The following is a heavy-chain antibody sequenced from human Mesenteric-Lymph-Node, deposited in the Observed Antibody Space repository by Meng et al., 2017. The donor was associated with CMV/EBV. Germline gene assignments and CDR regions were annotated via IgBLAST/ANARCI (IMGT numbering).Heavy chain of an antibody. CDR2: IYHSGST. CDR3: ARDITDSGSYHFDY. J-gene: IGHJ4*02. V-gene: IGHV4-4*02. CDR1: GGSPSSSHW. D-gene: IGHD1-26*01. Sequence: VSGGSPSSSHWWSWVRQPPGKGLEWIGEIYHSGSTNYNPSLKSRVTISVDKSKNQFSLKLSSVTAADTAVYYCARDITDSGSYHFDYWGQGTLVTVSS.